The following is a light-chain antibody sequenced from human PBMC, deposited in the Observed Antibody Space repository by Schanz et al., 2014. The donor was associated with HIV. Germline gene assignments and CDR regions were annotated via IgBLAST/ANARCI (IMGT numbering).Light chain of an antibody. V-gene: IGLV3-21*01. CDR2: YDD. Sequence: SYELTQPPSVSVAPGKTARITCGGNNLGSKSVHWYPQKPGQAPVLVIYYDDDRPSGIPERFSGSNSGNTATLTISRVEAGDEADYYCQVWESSTDMVFGGGTKLTVL. CDR3: QVWESSTDMV. CDR1: NLGSKS. J-gene: IGLJ2*01.